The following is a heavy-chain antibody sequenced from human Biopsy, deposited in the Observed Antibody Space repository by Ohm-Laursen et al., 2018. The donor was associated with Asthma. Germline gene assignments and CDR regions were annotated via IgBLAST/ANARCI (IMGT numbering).Heavy chain of an antibody. J-gene: IGHJ6*02. CDR3: ARGPELDV. CDR2: TNERGVT. Sequence: GTLSLTWYVYPGSFSGFYWTWIRQSPEKGLEWIGETNERGVTNNNPSLKSRVIISIDTYWNRVSLKLTSVTAADTAVYYCARGPELDVWGQGTTVTVSS. CDR1: PGSFSGFY. V-gene: IGHV4-34*01.